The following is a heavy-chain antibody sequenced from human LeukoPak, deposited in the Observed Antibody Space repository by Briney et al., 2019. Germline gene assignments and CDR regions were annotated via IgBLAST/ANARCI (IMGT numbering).Heavy chain of an antibody. D-gene: IGHD3-3*01. Sequence: GGSLRLSCATSGFTFDDYAMSWFRQAPGKGLEWVGFIRGKPYGETTEYAASVQGRFTISRDDSESTTYLQLNSLKTEDTAVYYCTRGSDTIFGVARDGFDSWGRGTLVTVSS. CDR1: GFTFDDYA. CDR2: IRGKPYGETT. CDR3: TRGSDTIFGVARDGFDS. J-gene: IGHJ4*02. V-gene: IGHV3-49*03.